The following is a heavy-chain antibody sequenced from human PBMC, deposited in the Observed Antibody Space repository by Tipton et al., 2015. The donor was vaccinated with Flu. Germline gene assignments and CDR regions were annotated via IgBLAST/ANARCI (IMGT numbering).Heavy chain of an antibody. D-gene: IGHD3-22*01. V-gene: IGHV4-30-4*01. J-gene: IGHJ4*02. CDR2: IYYSGST. Sequence: LRLSCTVSGGSISSGDYYWSWIRQPPGKGLEWIGYIYYSGSTYYNPSLKSRVTISVDTSKNQFSLKLSSVTAADTAVYYCAGSYYYDSSGSLFYCWGQGTLVTVSS. CDR1: GGSISSGDYY. CDR3: AGSYYYDSSGSLFYC.